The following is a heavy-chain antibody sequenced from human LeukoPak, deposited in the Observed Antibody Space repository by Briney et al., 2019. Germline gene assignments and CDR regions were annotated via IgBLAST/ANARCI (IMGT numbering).Heavy chain of an antibody. CDR1: GFTFSSYA. V-gene: IGHV3-30*02. CDR2: IRYDGSNK. Sequence: GGSLRLSCAASGFTFSSYAMSWVRQAPGKGLEWVAFIRYDGSNKYYADSVKGRFTISRDNSKNTLYLQMNSLRAEDTAVYYCAKDDDCSSTSCLIDYWGQGTLVTVSS. D-gene: IGHD2-2*01. J-gene: IGHJ4*02. CDR3: AKDDDCSSTSCLIDY.